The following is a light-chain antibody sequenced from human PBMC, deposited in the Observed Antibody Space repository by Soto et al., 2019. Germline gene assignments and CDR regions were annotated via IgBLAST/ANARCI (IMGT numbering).Light chain of an antibody. CDR1: QSVIHTSNNQTY. CDR3: QQYYSRPPT. V-gene: IGKV4-1*01. CDR2: WAA. J-gene: IGKJ2*01. Sequence: DIVMTQSPDALAVSLGERATINCKTIQSVIHTSNNQTYFAMSQQKPGQPPKLIIWWAAIRESGVPDRFTGNGSGTDFTLTISRLQAEDVAVYYCQQYYSRPPTVGQGTKLEIK.